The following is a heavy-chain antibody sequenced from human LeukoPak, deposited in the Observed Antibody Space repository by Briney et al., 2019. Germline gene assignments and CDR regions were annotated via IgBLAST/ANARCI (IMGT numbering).Heavy chain of an antibody. D-gene: IGHD4-17*01. Sequence: KPSETLSLTCTVSGGSISSYYWGWIRQPPGKGLEWIGYIYYSGSTNYNPSLKSRVTTSVDTSKNQFSLKLSSVTAADTAVYYCARVTSSYGDRYFDYWGQGTLVTVSS. CDR1: GGSISSYY. CDR3: ARVTSSYGDRYFDY. V-gene: IGHV4-59*01. J-gene: IGHJ4*02. CDR2: IYYSGST.